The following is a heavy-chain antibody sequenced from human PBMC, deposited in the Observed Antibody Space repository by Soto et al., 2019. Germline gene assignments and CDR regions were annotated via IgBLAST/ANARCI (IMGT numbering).Heavy chain of an antibody. CDR2: IDPSDSYT. Sequence: PGESLKIFCKGSGYSFTSYWIGWVRQMPGKGLEWMGRIDPSDSYTNYSPSFQGHVTISADKSISTAYLQWSSLKASDTAMYYCARQVGRSSWYWDAVFDIRAKRTTVTGPS. J-gene: IGHJ6*04. V-gene: IGHV5-10-1*01. CDR1: GYSFTSYW. D-gene: IGHD6-13*01. CDR3: ARQVGRSSWYWDAVFDI.